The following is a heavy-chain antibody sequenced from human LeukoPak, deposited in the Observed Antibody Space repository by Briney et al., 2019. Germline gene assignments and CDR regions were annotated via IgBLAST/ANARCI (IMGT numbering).Heavy chain of an antibody. CDR1: GGSISSSNW. J-gene: IGHJ3*02. Sequence: SETLSLTCAVSGGSISSSNWWSWVRPPPGKGLEWIGEIYHSGSTNYNPPLKSRVTISLDTSRNQFSLKLNSVTAADTAVYYCAKSNGYGLIDIWGQGTMVTVSS. D-gene: IGHD3-10*01. V-gene: IGHV4-4*02. CDR2: IYHSGST. CDR3: AKSNGYGLIDI.